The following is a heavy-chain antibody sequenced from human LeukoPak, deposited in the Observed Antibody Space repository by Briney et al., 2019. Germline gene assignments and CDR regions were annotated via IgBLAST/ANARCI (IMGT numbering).Heavy chain of an antibody. Sequence: SETLSLTCAVYGGSFSGYYWSWIRQPPGKGLEWIVEINHSGSTNYNPSLKSRVTISVETSKNQFSLKLSSVTAADTAVYYCARGYCSGGSCYYAGWFDPWGQGTLVTVSS. CDR3: ARGYCSGGSCYYAGWFDP. CDR1: GGSFSGYY. D-gene: IGHD2-15*01. V-gene: IGHV4-34*01. CDR2: INHSGST. J-gene: IGHJ5*02.